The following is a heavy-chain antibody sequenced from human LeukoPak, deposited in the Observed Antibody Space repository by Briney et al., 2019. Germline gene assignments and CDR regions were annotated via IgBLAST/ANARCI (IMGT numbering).Heavy chain of an antibody. V-gene: IGHV3-48*01. J-gene: IGHJ6*03. Sequence: GGSLRLSCAASGFTFSSYSMNWVRQAPGKGLEWVSYISSASGSIYYADSVKGRFTISRDNAKNSLWLQMDSLRAEDTAVYYCVRGSLASGVVVYYYYYLDVWGKGTTVTVSS. CDR1: GFTFSSYS. D-gene: IGHD3-3*01. CDR3: VRGSLASGVVVYYYYYLDV. CDR2: ISSASGSI.